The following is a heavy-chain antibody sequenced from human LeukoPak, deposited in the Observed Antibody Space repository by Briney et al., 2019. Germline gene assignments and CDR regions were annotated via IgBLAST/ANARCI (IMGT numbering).Heavy chain of an antibody. J-gene: IGHJ4*02. D-gene: IGHD1-20*01. V-gene: IGHV3-30*04. CDR3: ARDRGYNWRKLRYIDY. CDR2: ISYDGSNK. Sequence: PGGSLRLSCASSGFTFSIYSIHGVPHPPAKGREWGTDISYDGSNKKYEAYVKARFTISRDNSKNTLYLQMNSMRAEDTAVYYCARDRGYNWRKLRYIDYWGQGTLVTVSS. CDR1: GFTFSIYS.